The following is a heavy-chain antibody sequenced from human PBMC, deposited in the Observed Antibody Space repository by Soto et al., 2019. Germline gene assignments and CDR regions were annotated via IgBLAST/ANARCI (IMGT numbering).Heavy chain of an antibody. CDR3: ARHVPAAGYYYGMDV. CDR2: NISIFGTA. CDR1: GGTFSSYA. J-gene: IGHJ6*02. Sequence: QVQLVQSGAEVKKPGSSVKVSCKASGGTFSSYAISWVRHAPGQGLEWMGGNISIFGTANYAQKIKGRVTITADESTSTAYIELRRLRAEDTAVYYCARHVPAAGYYYGMDVWGQGTTVPGSS. V-gene: IGHV1-69*12. D-gene: IGHD2-2*01.